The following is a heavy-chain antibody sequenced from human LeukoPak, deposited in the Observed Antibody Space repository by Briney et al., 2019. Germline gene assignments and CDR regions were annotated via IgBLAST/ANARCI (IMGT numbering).Heavy chain of an antibody. Sequence: ASMKVSCKSSGFTFTDHYIHWVRQGPGQGLEWMGIINPSGGSTSYAQKFQGRVTMTRDMSTSTVYMELSSLRSEDTAVYYCARYGYSYGQSPSQIGYYYYMDVWGKGTTVTVSS. CDR1: GFTFTDHY. CDR2: INPSGGST. CDR3: ARYGYSYGQSPSQIGYYYYMDV. D-gene: IGHD5-18*01. V-gene: IGHV1-46*01. J-gene: IGHJ6*03.